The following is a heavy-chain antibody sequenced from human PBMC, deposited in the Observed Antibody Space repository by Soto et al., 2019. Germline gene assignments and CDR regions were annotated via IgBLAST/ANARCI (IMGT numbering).Heavy chain of an antibody. V-gene: IGHV4-59*11. CDR2: TSYSGNT. D-gene: IGHD6-19*01. J-gene: IGHJ3*02. CDR3: ARALGGTRDALEI. Sequence: PSETLSLTCTVSGASISTHYWRWLRQPPGTGLEWIGYTSYSGNTLYNPSLQGRVTISVDTSKNQWSLGQFSLILRSVTAADTAVYYCARALGGTRDALEIWGQGTMVTVSS. CDR1: GASISTHY.